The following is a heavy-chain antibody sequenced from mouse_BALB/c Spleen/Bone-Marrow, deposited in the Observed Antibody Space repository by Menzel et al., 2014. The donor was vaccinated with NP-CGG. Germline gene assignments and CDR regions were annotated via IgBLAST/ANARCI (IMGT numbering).Heavy chain of an antibody. D-gene: IGHD1-1*01. CDR3: ARSGSSSGYFDY. CDR1: GFTFSSSG. Sequence: GGGLVQPGGPRKLSCAASGFTFSSSGMHWVRQAPEKGLEWVAYISSGSSTVYYADKVMGRFTISRDNPKNTLFLQMTSLRCEDTAMYYCARSGSSSGYFDYWGQGTTLTVSS. J-gene: IGHJ2*01. CDR2: ISSGSSTV. V-gene: IGHV5-17*02.